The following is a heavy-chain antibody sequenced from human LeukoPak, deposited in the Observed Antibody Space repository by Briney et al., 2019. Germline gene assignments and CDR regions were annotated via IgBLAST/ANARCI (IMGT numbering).Heavy chain of an antibody. CDR1: QFTFSNVW. CDR3: ATGLIDAFDI. D-gene: IGHD3-16*01. Sequence: GGSLRLSCSASQFTFSNVWMSWVRQAPGKGLEWVGRIKRKIDGATTDYAAPVKGRFTISRDDSKSTLYLQMNSLKTEDTAVYYCATGLIDAFDIWGQGTMVTVSS. V-gene: IGHV3-15*01. CDR2: IKRKIDGATT. J-gene: IGHJ3*02.